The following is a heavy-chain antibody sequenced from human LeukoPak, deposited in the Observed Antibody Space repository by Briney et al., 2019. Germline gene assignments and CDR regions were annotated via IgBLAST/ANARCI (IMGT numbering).Heavy chain of an antibody. J-gene: IGHJ3*02. CDR2: IWYDGSNK. Sequence: GGSLTLSCAASGFTFSSYGMHWVRQAPGKGLEWVAVIWYDGSNKYYADYVKGRFTISRDNSKNTLYLQMNSLRAEDTAVYYCARGIDAFDIWGQGTMVTVSS. CDR1: GFTFSSYG. CDR3: ARGIDAFDI. V-gene: IGHV3-33*01.